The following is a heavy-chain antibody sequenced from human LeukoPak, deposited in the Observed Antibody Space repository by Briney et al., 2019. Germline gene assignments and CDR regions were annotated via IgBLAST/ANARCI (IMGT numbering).Heavy chain of an antibody. CDR3: AKDHYDFWSGYLPLYYLDY. CDR1: GFTFSSYG. J-gene: IGHJ4*02. Sequence: GGSLRLSCAASGFTFSSYGMHWVRQAPGKGLEWVAFIRYDGSNKYYADSVKGRFTISRDNSKNTLYLQMNSLRAEDTAAYYCAKDHYDFWSGYLPLYYLDYWGQGTLITVSS. V-gene: IGHV3-30*02. CDR2: IRYDGSNK. D-gene: IGHD3-3*01.